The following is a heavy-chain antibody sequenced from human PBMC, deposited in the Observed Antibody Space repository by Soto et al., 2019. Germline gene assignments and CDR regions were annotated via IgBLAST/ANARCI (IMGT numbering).Heavy chain of an antibody. CDR1: GGSISGFD. CDR2: IYYSGSA. Sequence: SETLSLTCTISGGSISGFDWGWIRQPPGKGLEWIGNIYYSGSANYDPSLRSRVTISLNTSKNQFSLNLNSVTAADTAIYYCARWTYCGGDCYWLDFWGQGTLVTVSS. CDR3: ARWTYCGGDCYWLDF. V-gene: IGHV4-59*01. D-gene: IGHD2-21*02. J-gene: IGHJ4*02.